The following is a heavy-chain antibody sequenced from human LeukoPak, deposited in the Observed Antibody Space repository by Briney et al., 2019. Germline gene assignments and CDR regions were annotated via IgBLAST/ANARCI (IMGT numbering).Heavy chain of an antibody. V-gene: IGHV3-74*01. CDR1: GFTFSSYW. Sequence: PGGSLRLSCAASGFTFSSYWMDWVRQDPGKRLVWVSRIKSDGSSTSYADSVKGRFTISRDNAKNTLYLQMNSLGAEDTAVYYCARLAYGGNVDYWGQGTLVTVSS. CDR2: IKSDGSST. D-gene: IGHD4-23*01. CDR3: ARLAYGGNVDY. J-gene: IGHJ4*02.